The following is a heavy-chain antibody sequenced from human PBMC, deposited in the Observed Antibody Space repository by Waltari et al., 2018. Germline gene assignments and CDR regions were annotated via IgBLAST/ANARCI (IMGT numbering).Heavy chain of an antibody. J-gene: IGHJ2*01. CDR3: AKADFGDPFWYFDL. CDR2: MTADGRSR. D-gene: IGHD4-17*01. Sequence: EVQLLESGGDLVQPGGSLRLACAGSGFSVSHYPMAWVRQAPGKGLEWVSTMTADGRSRNYADSVKGRFTISRDNSQNTLDLQMNTLRAEDTAVYFCAKADFGDPFWYFDLWGRGTLVTV. CDR1: GFSVSHYP. V-gene: IGHV3-23*01.